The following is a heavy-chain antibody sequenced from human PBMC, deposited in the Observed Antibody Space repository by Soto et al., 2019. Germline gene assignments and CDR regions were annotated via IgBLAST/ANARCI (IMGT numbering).Heavy chain of an antibody. D-gene: IGHD3-9*01. CDR2: IYYSGST. V-gene: IGHV4-31*03. CDR1: GGSISSGGYY. Sequence: SETLSLTCTVSGGSISSGGYYWSWIRQHPGKGLEWIGYIYYSGSTYYNPSLKSRVTISVDTSKNQFSLKLSSVTAADTAVYYCARYGGGDYDILTGYYQGPINWFDPWGQGTLVTVSS. CDR3: ARYGGGDYDILTGYYQGPINWFDP. J-gene: IGHJ5*02.